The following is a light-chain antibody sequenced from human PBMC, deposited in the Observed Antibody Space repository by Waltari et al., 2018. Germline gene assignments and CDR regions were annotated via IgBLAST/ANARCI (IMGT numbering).Light chain of an antibody. Sequence: DIVMTQSPDSLAVSLGERATMNRKSSQSVLYSSNNKNFLAWYQQKPGQPPKLLIYWASTRESGVPDRFSGSGSGTDFTLTISSLQAEDVAVYYCQQYYSTPNTFGQGTKLEIK. CDR3: QQYYSTPNT. CDR1: QSVLYSSNNKNF. V-gene: IGKV4-1*01. CDR2: WAS. J-gene: IGKJ2*01.